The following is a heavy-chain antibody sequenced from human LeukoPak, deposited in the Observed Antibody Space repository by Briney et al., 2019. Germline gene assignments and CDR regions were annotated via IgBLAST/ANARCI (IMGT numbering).Heavy chain of an antibody. Sequence: SETLSLTCTVSGGSISSYYWSWIRQPPGKGLEWIGYIYYSGSTNYNPSLKSRVTISVDTSKNQFSLKLSSVTAADTAVYYCARDREDYYGSGRQTYFDYWGQGTLVTVSS. D-gene: IGHD3-10*01. CDR2: IYYSGST. CDR3: ARDREDYYGSGRQTYFDY. CDR1: GGSISSYY. V-gene: IGHV4-59*01. J-gene: IGHJ4*02.